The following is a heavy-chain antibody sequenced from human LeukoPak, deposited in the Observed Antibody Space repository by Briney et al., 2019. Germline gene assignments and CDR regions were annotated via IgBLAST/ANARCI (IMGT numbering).Heavy chain of an antibody. CDR3: TRLSAATQTNY. CDR2: INPNSGGT. J-gene: IGHJ4*02. CDR1: GYTFTDYN. V-gene: IGHV1-2*02. Sequence: GASVKVSCKASGYTFTDYNLHWVRQAPGQGVEWMGRINPNSGGTNYAQKFQGRVAMTRDTSVTTVYMELSRLTSDDTAMYYCTRLSAATQTNYWGQGTLVFVSS. D-gene: IGHD6-25*01.